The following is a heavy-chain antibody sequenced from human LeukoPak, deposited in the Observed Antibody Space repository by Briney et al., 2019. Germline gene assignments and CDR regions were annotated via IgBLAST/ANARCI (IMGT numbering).Heavy chain of an antibody. V-gene: IGHV3-7*01. CDR3: VRGAYYAAY. CDR2: IKQDGSEE. CDR1: RFTVSDYW. J-gene: IGHJ4*02. Sequence: GGSLRLSCAASRFTVSDYWMSWVRQTPGKGLEWVANIKQDGSEEYYMGSVKGRFIISRDNVKNALYLQMNSLRVEDTGVYYCVRGAYYAAYWGQGTLVTVSS. D-gene: IGHD2/OR15-2a*01.